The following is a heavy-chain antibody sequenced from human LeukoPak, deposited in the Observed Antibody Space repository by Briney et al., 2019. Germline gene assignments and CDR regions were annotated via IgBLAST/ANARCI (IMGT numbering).Heavy chain of an antibody. V-gene: IGHV4-39*07. Sequence: PSETLSLTCTVSGGSISSSSYYWGWIRQPPRKGLERIGSIYYSGSTYYNPSLKSRVTISVDTSKNQFSLKLSSVTAADTAVYYCARLGVGRGYSYGYADYWGQGTLVTVSS. CDR2: IYYSGST. J-gene: IGHJ4*02. CDR3: ARLGVGRGYSYGYADY. CDR1: GGSISSSSYY. D-gene: IGHD5-18*01.